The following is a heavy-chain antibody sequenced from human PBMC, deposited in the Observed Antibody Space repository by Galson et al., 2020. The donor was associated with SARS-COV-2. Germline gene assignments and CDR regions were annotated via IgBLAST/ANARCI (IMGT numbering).Heavy chain of an antibody. CDR2: INHSGST. J-gene: IGHJ6*03. Sequence: SETLSLTCAVYGGSFSSYYWSWIRQPPGKGLEWSGAINHSGSTNYHPSLKSRVTRPVDTPNNQFSLKLRSVTAADTAVYYCARGLRLANYCSSTSCYWDYYYYYMDVWGKGTTVTVSS. D-gene: IGHD2-2*01. V-gene: IGHV4-34*01. CDR1: GGSFSSYY. CDR3: ARGLRLANYCSSTSCYWDYYYYYMDV.